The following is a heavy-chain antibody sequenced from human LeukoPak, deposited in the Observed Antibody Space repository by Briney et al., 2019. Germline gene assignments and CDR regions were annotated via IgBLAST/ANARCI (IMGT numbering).Heavy chain of an antibody. CDR3: ARERRGIAAADIDY. CDR1: GFTFSSYE. V-gene: IGHV3-48*03. J-gene: IGHJ4*02. D-gene: IGHD6-13*01. CDR2: ISTSGSTI. Sequence: GGSLRLSCAASGFTFSSYEMNWVRQAPGKGLEWVSYISTSGSTIYYADSVRGRFTISRDNAKNSLYLQMNTLRDEDTAVYYCARERRGIAAADIDYWGQGTLVTVSS.